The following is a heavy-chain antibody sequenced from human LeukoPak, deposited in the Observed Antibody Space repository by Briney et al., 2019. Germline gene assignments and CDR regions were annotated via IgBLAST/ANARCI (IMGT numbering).Heavy chain of an antibody. Sequence: GESLKISCKGSGYSFSTYWIGWVRQKPGKGLEWMGIVYPGDSESRYSPSFQGQVSISADRYISTASLQWSSLQASDTAVYYRGRLTGEGNYFEFWGQGTLVTVSS. V-gene: IGHV5-51*01. D-gene: IGHD1-26*01. CDR1: GYSFSTYW. CDR3: GRLTGEGNYFEF. J-gene: IGHJ4*02. CDR2: VYPGDSES.